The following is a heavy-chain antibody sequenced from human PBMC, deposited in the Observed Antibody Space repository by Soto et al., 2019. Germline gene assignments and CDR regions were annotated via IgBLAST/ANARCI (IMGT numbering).Heavy chain of an antibody. CDR2: ISAYNGNT. J-gene: IGHJ6*02. Sequence: ASVKVSCKASGYTFTSYGISWVRQAPGQGLEWMGWISAYNGNTNYAQKLEGKVTMTTDTSTSTAYMELRSLRSDDTAVYYCASDGRIVGAGQGVYYYGMDVWGQGTTVTVSS. CDR3: ASDGRIVGAGQGVYYYGMDV. CDR1: GYTFTSYG. D-gene: IGHD1-26*01. V-gene: IGHV1-18*04.